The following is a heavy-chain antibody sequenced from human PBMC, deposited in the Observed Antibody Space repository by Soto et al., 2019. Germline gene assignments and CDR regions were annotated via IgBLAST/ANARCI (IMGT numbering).Heavy chain of an antibody. J-gene: IGHJ4*02. CDR2: INAGNGNT. Sequence: QVQLVQSGAEVKKPGASVKVSCKASGYTFTNYVIHWVCQAPGQRLEWMGWINAGNGNTKYSQKFQGRVTITRDTSASTAYMELSSLRSEDTAVYYCARVGAAAGPYYFDYWGQGTLVTVSS. D-gene: IGHD6-13*01. V-gene: IGHV1-3*01. CDR1: GYTFTNYV. CDR3: ARVGAAAGPYYFDY.